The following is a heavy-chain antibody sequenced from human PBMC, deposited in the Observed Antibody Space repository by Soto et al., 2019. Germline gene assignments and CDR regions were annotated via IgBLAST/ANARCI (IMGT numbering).Heavy chain of an antibody. V-gene: IGHV4-59*01. D-gene: IGHD6-19*01. CDR1: GGSISGSY. CDR3: ARSVAVPGAHIDY. CDR2: VYYTGST. Sequence: PSETLSLTCRVSGGSISGSYWSWIRQSPGKGLEWLGYVYYTGSTNYSPSLRSRVSISVDTSKNEFSLRLSSVTAADTAVYFCARSVAVPGAHIDYWGQGTQVTVSS. J-gene: IGHJ4*02.